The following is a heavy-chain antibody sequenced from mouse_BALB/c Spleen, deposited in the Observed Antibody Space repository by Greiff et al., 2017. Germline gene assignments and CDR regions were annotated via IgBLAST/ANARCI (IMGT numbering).Heavy chain of an antibody. CDR3: ARYFYDGSLRAMDY. V-gene: IGHV3-8*02. D-gene: IGHD2-3*01. CDR1: GDSITSGY. Sequence: VQLKESGPSLVKPSQTLSLTCSVTGDSITSGYWNWIRKFPGNKLEYMGYISYSGSTYYNPSLKSRISITRDTSKNQYYLQLNSVTTEDTATYYCARYFYDGSLRAMDYWGQGTSVTVSS. J-gene: IGHJ4*01. CDR2: ISYSGST.